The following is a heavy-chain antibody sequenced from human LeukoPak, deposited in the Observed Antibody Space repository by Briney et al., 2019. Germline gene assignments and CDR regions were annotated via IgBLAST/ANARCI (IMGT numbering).Heavy chain of an antibody. CDR1: GGSFSGYY. Sequence: KPSETLSLTCAVYGGSFSGYYWSWISQPPGKGLEWIGEIKHSGSTNYNPSLKSRVTISVDTSKNQFSLKLSSVTAADTAVYYCARGLAARRRGFDYWGQGTLVTVSS. D-gene: IGHD6-6*01. CDR3: ARGLAARRRGFDY. CDR2: IKHSGST. V-gene: IGHV4-34*01. J-gene: IGHJ4*02.